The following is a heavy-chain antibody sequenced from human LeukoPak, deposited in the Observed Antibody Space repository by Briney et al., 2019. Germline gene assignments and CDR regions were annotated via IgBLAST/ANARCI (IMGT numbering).Heavy chain of an antibody. J-gene: IGHJ4*02. Sequence: ASVTVSCKASGYTFTGYYMHWVRQAPGQGLEWMGWINPNSGGTNYAQKFQGRVTMTRDTSISTAYMELSRLRSDDTAVYYCAREMSDSQDIVATMGSDYFDYWGQGTLVTVSS. D-gene: IGHD5-12*01. V-gene: IGHV1-2*02. CDR1: GYTFTGYY. CDR2: INPNSGGT. CDR3: AREMSDSQDIVATMGSDYFDY.